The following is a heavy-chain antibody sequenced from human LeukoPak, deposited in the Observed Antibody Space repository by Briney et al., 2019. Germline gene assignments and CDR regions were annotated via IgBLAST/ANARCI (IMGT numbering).Heavy chain of an antibody. CDR1: GFAFSNYW. V-gene: IGHV3-30*03. Sequence: PGGSLRLSCAASGFAFSNYWMTWVRQAPGKGLEWVAVISYDGSNKYYADSVKGRFTISRDNSKNTLYLQMNSLRAEDTAVYYCARAGETTVKTYYFDYWGQGTLVTVSS. CDR3: ARAGETTVKTYYFDY. J-gene: IGHJ4*02. CDR2: ISYDGSNK. D-gene: IGHD4-17*01.